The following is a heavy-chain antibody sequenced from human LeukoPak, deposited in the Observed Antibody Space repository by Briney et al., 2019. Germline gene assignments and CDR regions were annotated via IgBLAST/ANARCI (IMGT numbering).Heavy chain of an antibody. V-gene: IGHV4-30-4*08. CDR1: GGSISSGDYY. Sequence: SQTLSLTCTVSGGSISSGDYYWSWIPQPPGKGLEGIGYIYYSGSTYYNPSLKSRVTISVDTSKNQFSLKLSSVTAADTAVYYCATEALSGYLDYWGQGTLVTVSS. CDR2: IYYSGST. D-gene: IGHD2-15*01. J-gene: IGHJ4*02. CDR3: ATEALSGYLDY.